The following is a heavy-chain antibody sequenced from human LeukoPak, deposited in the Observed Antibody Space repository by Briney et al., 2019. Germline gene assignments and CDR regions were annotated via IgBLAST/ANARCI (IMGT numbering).Heavy chain of an antibody. J-gene: IGHJ1*01. CDR1: GYTFTSYD. D-gene: IGHD6-19*01. Sequence: ASVKVSCKASGYTFTSYDINWVRQATGQGLEWMGWMNPNSGNTGYAQKFQGRVTMTRNTSISTAYMELSSLRSEDTAVYYCARGGYSSGWYAGYFQHWGQGTLVTVSS. V-gene: IGHV1-8*01. CDR2: MNPNSGNT. CDR3: ARGGYSSGWYAGYFQH.